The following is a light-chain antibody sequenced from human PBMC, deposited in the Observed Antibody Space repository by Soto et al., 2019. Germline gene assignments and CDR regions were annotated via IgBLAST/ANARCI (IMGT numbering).Light chain of an antibody. CDR2: GAS. CDR3: QQSYSSWAT. CDR1: PSVSNS. V-gene: IGKV3-11*01. J-gene: IGKJ4*01. Sequence: ESVLTQSPATLSLSPGERATLSCRASPSVSNSLAWYQHKPGQAPRLLIYGASTLNTGVPSRFSGSGSGTDFTLTISSLQPEDSASYCCQQSYSSWATFGGGTKVEIQ.